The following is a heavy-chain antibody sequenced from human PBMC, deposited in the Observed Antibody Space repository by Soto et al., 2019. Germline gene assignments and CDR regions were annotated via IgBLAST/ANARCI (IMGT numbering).Heavy chain of an antibody. Sequence: QLQLQESGPGLVKPSETLSLTCTVSGGSISSSSYYWGWIRQPPGKGLEWIGSIYYSGSTYYNPSLTSRVTISVDTSKNQFSLKLSSVTAADTAVYYCARLYGGNGENWFDPWGQGTLVTVSS. CDR2: IYYSGST. J-gene: IGHJ5*02. CDR1: GGSISSSSYY. CDR3: ARLYGGNGENWFDP. D-gene: IGHD4-17*01. V-gene: IGHV4-39*01.